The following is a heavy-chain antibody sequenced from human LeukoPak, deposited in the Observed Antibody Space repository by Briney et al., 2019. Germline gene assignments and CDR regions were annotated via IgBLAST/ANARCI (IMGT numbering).Heavy chain of an antibody. CDR3: ARDRVAAAADY. D-gene: IGHD6-25*01. CDR2: INPNSGGT. J-gene: IGHJ4*02. CDR1: GYTFTGYY. V-gene: IGHV1-2*02. Sequence: GASVKVSCKASGYTFTGYYMHWVRQAPGQGLEWMGWINPNSGGTNYAQKFQGRVTMARDTSISTAYMDLSRLRSDDTAVYYCARDRVAAAADYWGQGTLVTVSS.